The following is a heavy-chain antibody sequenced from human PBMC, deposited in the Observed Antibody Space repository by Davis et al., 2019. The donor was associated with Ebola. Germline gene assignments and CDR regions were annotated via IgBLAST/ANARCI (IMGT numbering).Heavy chain of an antibody. CDR1: GFTFSDYW. V-gene: IGHV3-74*01. D-gene: IGHD2-21*01. CDR2: ISGDGNNI. Sequence: GESLKISCAASGFTFSDYWMHWVRQAPGKGLVWLSRISGDGNNIVYADSVKGRFTISRDNAENTLYLQMNSLRAEDTAVYYCAKVNWPVVGIGVTGWGQGTLVTVSS. CDR3: AKVNWPVVGIGVTG. J-gene: IGHJ4*02.